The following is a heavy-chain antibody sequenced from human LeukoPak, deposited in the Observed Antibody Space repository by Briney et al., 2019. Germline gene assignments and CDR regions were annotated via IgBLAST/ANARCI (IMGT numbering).Heavy chain of an antibody. CDR1: GGSISSGDYY. V-gene: IGHV4-30-4*01. J-gene: IGHJ4*02. CDR3: ARGGMMVRGVPSPYYFDY. Sequence: SETLSLTCTVSGGSISSGDYYWSWIRQPPGKGLEWIGYIYYSGSTYYNPSLKSRVTISVDTSKNQFSLKLSSVTAADTAVYYCARGGMMVRGVPSPYYFDYWGQGTLVTVSS. D-gene: IGHD3-10*01. CDR2: IYYSGST.